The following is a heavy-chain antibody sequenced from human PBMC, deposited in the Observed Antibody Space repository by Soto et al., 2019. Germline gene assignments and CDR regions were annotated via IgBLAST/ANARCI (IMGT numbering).Heavy chain of an antibody. CDR2: IYHSGST. J-gene: IGHJ4*02. Sequence: PSLTCAGPGGSIRSGGFSWGLIRQPPGKGLEWIGYIYHSGSTYYNPSLKSRVTISVDRSKNQFSLKLGSVTAADTAVYYCARGMPTVTTFDYWGQGTLVTVSS. V-gene: IGHV4-30-2*01. CDR1: GGSIRSGGFS. D-gene: IGHD4-4*01. CDR3: ARGMPTVTTFDY.